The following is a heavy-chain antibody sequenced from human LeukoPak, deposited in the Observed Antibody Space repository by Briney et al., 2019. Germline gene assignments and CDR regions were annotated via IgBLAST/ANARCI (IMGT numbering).Heavy chain of an antibody. J-gene: IGHJ3*02. CDR1: GYTFTGYY. CDR2: INPNNCGT. V-gene: IGHV1-2*02. D-gene: IGHD4-23*01. Sequence: GASVKVSCKASGYTFTGYYMHWLRQAPGQGLDGMGWINPNNCGTNYAQKFQGRVTIARDTSISTAYMELSRLRSDDTAVYYCARRGGDYGGYDAFDIWGQGTMVTVSS. CDR3: ARRGGDYGGYDAFDI.